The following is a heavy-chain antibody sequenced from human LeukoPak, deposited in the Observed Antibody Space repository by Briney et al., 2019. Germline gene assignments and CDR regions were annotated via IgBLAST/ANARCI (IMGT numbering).Heavy chain of an antibody. CDR3: ARDVSHLDC. CDR1: GFSFSSFA. V-gene: IGHV3-23*01. CDR2: ISGNSGST. J-gene: IGHJ4*02. Sequence: GGSLRLSCAASGFSFSSFAMGWVRQAPGKGLEWVSVISGNSGSTYSADSVKGRITISRDNSKSTLYLQMHSLRGEDTAIYYWARDVSHLDCWGQGTLVTVSS.